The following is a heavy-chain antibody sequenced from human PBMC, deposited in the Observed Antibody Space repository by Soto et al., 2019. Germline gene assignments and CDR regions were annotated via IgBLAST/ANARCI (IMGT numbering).Heavy chain of an antibody. CDR3: AKERLERPIYIWY. CDR2: ISGSGGIT. V-gene: IGHV3-23*01. D-gene: IGHD1-1*01. Sequence: EVQLLESGGGLVQPGGSLRLSCAASGFTFSSYAMSWVRQAPGKGLEWVSGISGSGGITYYADSVKGPFTISRDNSKNTLYLQMNSLRAEDTAVYYCAKERLERPIYIWYWGQGTLVTVSS. CDR1: GFTFSSYA. J-gene: IGHJ4*02.